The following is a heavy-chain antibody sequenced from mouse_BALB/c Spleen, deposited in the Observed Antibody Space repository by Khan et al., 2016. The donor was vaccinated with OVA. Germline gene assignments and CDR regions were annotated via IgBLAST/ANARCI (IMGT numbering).Heavy chain of an antibody. CDR1: GFSLTTSGMC. V-gene: IGHV8-12*01. D-gene: IGHD2-4*01. J-gene: IGHJ3*01. CDR3: ARRPRGVFHDCLFAY. CDR2: IYWDDDK. Sequence: QVQLKQSGPGILQPSQTLSLTCSFSGFSLTTSGMCVSWIRQPSGKGLEWLAHIYWDDDKRYNPSLKSRLTISKDTSRNQVFLEITSLDTADTATYYCARRPRGVFHDCLFAYWGQGTLVTVSA.